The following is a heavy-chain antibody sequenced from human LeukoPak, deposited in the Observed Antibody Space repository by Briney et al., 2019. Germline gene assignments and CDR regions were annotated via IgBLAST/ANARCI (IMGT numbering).Heavy chain of an antibody. CDR3: AKGRTYGDYPLYFDY. V-gene: IGHV3-23*01. D-gene: IGHD4-17*01. Sequence: PGGSLRLSCAASGFTFSSYAMSWVRQAPGKGLEWVSAISGSGGSTYYADSVKGRFTISRDNSKNTLYLQMNSLRAEDTAVSYCAKGRTYGDYPLYFDYWGQGTLVTVSS. CDR1: GFTFSSYA. CDR2: ISGSGGST. J-gene: IGHJ4*02.